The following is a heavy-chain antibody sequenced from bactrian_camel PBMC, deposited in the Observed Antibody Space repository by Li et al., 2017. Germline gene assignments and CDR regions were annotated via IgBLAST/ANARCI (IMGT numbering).Heavy chain of an antibody. CDR2: IDSDGST. Sequence: QLVESGGGSAQAGGSLRLSCAVSGYTNTFSKYCMGWSRQAPGKEQREGVATIDSDGSTSYADSVRGRFTISEDNAKATLYLQMNSLKVEDTAMYYCAALSRAGSCHIETAGTAFVFKVSGFWGQGTQVTVS. CDR3: AALSRAGSCHIETAGTAFVFKVSGF. J-gene: IGHJ6*01. CDR1: GYTNTFSKYC. D-gene: IGHD4*01. V-gene: IGHV3S53*01.